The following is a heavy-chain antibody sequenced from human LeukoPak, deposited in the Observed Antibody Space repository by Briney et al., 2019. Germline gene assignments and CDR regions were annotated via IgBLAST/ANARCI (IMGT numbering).Heavy chain of an antibody. V-gene: IGHV4-34*01. CDR1: GGSFSGYY. CDR2: INHSGST. Sequence: PSETLSLTCAVYGGSFSGYYWSWIRQPPGKGLEWIGEINHSGSTNYNPSLKSRVTISVDTSKNQFSLKLTSVTATDAAVYFCARRLAAAGGGNEYFQYWGQGTLVTVSS. CDR3: ARRLAAAGGGNEYFQY. J-gene: IGHJ1*01. D-gene: IGHD6-13*01.